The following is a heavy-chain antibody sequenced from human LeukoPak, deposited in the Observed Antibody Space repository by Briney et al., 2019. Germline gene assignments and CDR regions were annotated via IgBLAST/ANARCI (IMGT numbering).Heavy chain of an antibody. J-gene: IGHJ4*02. CDR1: GYTFTSYG. CDR3: ARVGYYYGSGSYRPTGDY. Sequence: ASVKVSCKASGYTFTSYGISWVRQAPGQGLEWMGWISAYNGNINYAQKLQGRVTMTTDTSTSTAYMELRSLRSDDTAVYYCARVGYYYGSGSYRPTGDYWGQGTLVTVSS. D-gene: IGHD3-10*01. V-gene: IGHV1-18*01. CDR2: ISAYNGNI.